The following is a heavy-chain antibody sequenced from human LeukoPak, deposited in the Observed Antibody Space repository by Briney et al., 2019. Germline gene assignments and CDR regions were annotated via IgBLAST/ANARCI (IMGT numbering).Heavy chain of an antibody. CDR1: GGSISSYY. D-gene: IGHD2-21*02. CDR3: AGAYCGGDCYLQPPVY. CDR2: INHSGST. J-gene: IGHJ4*02. V-gene: IGHV4-34*01. Sequence: PSETLSLTCSVSGGSISSYYRSWIRQPPGKGLEWIGEINHSGSTNYNPSLKSRVTISVDTSKNQFSLKLSSVTAADTAVYYCAGAYCGGDCYLQPPVYWGQGTLVTVSS.